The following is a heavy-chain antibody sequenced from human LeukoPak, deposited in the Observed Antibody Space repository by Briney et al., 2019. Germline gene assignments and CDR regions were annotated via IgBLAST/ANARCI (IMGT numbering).Heavy chain of an antibody. CDR3: ARESGPRSGYSSSWYLDY. J-gene: IGHJ4*02. D-gene: IGHD6-13*01. CDR1: GFTFSSYW. CDR2: INSDGSST. V-gene: IGHV3-74*01. Sequence: GGSLRLSCAASGFTFSSYWMHWVRQAPGKGLVWVSRINSDGSSTSYADSVKGRFTISRDNAKNTLYLQMNSLRAEDTAVYYCARESGPRSGYSSSWYLDYWGQGTLVTVSS.